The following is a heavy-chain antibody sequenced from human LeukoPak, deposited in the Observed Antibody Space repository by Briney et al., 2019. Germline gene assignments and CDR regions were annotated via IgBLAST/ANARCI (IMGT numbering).Heavy chain of an antibody. D-gene: IGHD3-10*01. CDR3: ARDRPPYGSGSYYNI. CDR1: GFTFSSYW. CDR2: IKQDGSEE. V-gene: IGHV3-7*01. J-gene: IGHJ4*02. Sequence: PGGSLRLSCAASGFTFSSYWMSWVRQALGKGLEWVAHIKQDGSEEYYVDSVKGRFTASRDNAKNSLYLQMNSLRAEDTAVYYCARDRPPYGSGSYYNIWGQGTLVTVSS.